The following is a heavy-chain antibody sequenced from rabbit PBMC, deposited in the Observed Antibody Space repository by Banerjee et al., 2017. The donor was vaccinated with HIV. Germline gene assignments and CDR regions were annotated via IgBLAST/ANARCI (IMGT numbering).Heavy chain of an antibody. CDR1: GFDFSSSSD. CDR3: VRAAAAGNWGL. D-gene: IGHD4-2*01. Sequence: QSLEESGGDLVKPGASLTLTCTASGFDFSSSSDGMCWVRQAPGKGLEWIACIDAGSSGRTYYATWAKGRFTISRTSSTTVTLQMTSLTAADTATYFCVRAAAAGNWGLRGPGTLVTVS. V-gene: IGHV1S40*01. CDR2: IDAGSSGRT. J-gene: IGHJ4*01.